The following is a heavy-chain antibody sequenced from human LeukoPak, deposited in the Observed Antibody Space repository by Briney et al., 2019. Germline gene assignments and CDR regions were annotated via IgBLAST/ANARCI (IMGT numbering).Heavy chain of an antibody. D-gene: IGHD6-13*01. CDR2: IIPIFGTA. J-gene: IGHJ4*02. CDR1: GGTFSSYA. V-gene: IGHV1-69*13. CDR3: AYSSSWYNQDY. Sequence: ASVKVSCKASGGTFSSYAISWVRQAPGQGLEWMGGIIPIFGTANYAQKFQGRVTITADESTSTAYMELSSLRSEDTVVYYCAYSSSWYNQDYWGQGTLVTVSS.